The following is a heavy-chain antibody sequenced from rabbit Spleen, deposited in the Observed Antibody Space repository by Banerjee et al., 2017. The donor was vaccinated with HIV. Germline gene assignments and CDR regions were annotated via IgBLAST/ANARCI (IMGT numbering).Heavy chain of an antibody. V-gene: IGHV1S45*01. J-gene: IGHJ4*01. CDR2: INTATGKA. D-gene: IGHD1-1*01. CDR1: GFSFNKNYV. CDR3: ARDLVAVIGWNFYL. Sequence: QEQLVESGGGLVQPEGSLTLTCKASGFSFNKNYVMCWVRQAPGKGLEWIACINTATGKAVYASWAKGRFTISKTSSTTVTLQMTSLTAADTATYFCARDLVAVIGWNFYLWGQGTLVTVS.